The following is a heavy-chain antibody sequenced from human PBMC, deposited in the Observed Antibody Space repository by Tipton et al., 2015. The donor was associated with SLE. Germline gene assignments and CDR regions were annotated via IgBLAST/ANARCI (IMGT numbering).Heavy chain of an antibody. CDR3: ARDEAEGDSGGIPGDY. CDR1: GGSISSHY. CDR2: IYDSENT. V-gene: IGHV4-59*11. J-gene: IGHJ4*02. D-gene: IGHD3-22*01. Sequence: TLSLTCTVSGGSISSHYWSWIRQPPGKGLEWIGYIYDSENTNYNPSLRSRVTMSVDTSKNQFSLKLNSVTAADTAVYFCARDEAEGDSGGIPGDYWGQGTLVTASS.